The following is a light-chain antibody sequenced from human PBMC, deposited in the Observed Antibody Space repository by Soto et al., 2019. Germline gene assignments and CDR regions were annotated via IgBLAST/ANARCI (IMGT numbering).Light chain of an antibody. CDR2: DVG. V-gene: IGLV2-14*03. Sequence: QSALTQPASVSGSPGQSITISCTGTHSDIGNYNYVSWYQHLPGKAPKLMIYDVGSRPSGVSSRFSGSKSGNTAYLAISGLQAEEEADYYCNSYREDHPRFYVFGTGTKLTVL. CDR3: NSYREDHPRFYV. J-gene: IGLJ1*01. CDR1: HSDIGNYNY.